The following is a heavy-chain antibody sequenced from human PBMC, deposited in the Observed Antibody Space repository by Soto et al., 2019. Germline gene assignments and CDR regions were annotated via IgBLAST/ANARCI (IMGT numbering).Heavy chain of an antibody. CDR2: ISAYNGNT. D-gene: IGHD4-17*01. J-gene: IGHJ6*02. V-gene: IGHV1-18*04. CDR1: GYTFTSYG. CDR3: VRDSSRTTVTTNHYYGIAV. Sequence: GASVKVSCKASGYTFTSYGISWVRQAPGQGLEWMGWISAYNGNTNYAQKLQGRVTMTTDTSTSTAYMELRSLRSDDTAVYYCVRDSSRTTVTTNHYYGIAVRGRRTTDTV.